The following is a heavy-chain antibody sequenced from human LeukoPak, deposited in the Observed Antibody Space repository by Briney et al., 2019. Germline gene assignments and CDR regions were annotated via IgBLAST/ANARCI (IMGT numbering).Heavy chain of an antibody. CDR1: VGSISSVGYY. Sequence: SETLSLTCTVSVGSISSVGYYWSWIRQPPGKGLEWIGYIYHSGSTNYNPSLKSRVTISVDTSKNQFSLKLSSVTAADTAVYYCARWGSNMAREKGDHWGQGTLVTAYS. J-gene: IGHJ4*02. V-gene: IGHV4-61*08. D-gene: IGHD3-16*01. CDR2: IYHSGST. CDR3: ARWGSNMAREKGDH.